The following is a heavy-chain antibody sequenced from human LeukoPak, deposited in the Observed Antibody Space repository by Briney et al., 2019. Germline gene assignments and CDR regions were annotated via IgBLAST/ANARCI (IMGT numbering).Heavy chain of an antibody. Sequence: GGALRLSCAASGFAFSNYNMNWVRQAAGKGLEGVSYISGDSNTIDYADSVKGRFTISRDSAKSSLHLQMNSLRAEDTAVYYCARGYCSGGSCSQTNSFDYWGQGTLVTVSS. J-gene: IGHJ4*02. V-gene: IGHV3-48*04. D-gene: IGHD2-15*01. CDR3: ARGYCSGGSCSQTNSFDY. CDR2: ISGDSNTI. CDR1: GFAFSNYN.